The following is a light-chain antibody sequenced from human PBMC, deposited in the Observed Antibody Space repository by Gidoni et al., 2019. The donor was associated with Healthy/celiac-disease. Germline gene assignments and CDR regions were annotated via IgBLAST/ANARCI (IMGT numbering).Light chain of an antibody. CDR3: QQRSNWPPSIT. V-gene: IGKV3-11*01. Sequence: EIVLTQSPATLSLSPGERATLSCRASQSVSSYLAWYHQKPGQAPRLLIYDASNRATGIPARFSGSGSGTAFTLTISSLEPEDFAVYYCQQRSNWPPSITFGQGTRLEIK. CDR1: QSVSSY. CDR2: DAS. J-gene: IGKJ5*01.